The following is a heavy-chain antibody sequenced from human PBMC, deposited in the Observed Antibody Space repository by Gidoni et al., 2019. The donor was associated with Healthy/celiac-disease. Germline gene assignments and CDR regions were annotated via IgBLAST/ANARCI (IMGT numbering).Heavy chain of an antibody. CDR3: ARDRRGLWFGELGLFDP. CDR2: INPNSGGT. J-gene: IGHJ5*02. CDR1: GYTFTGSY. D-gene: IGHD3-10*01. Sequence: QVQLVQSGAEVKKPGASVKVSCKASGYTFTGSYMHWVRQAPGQGLEWMGWINPNSGGTNYAQKFQGRVTMTRDTSISTAYMELSRLRSDDTAVYYCARDRRGLWFGELGLFDPWGQGTLVTVSS. V-gene: IGHV1-2*02.